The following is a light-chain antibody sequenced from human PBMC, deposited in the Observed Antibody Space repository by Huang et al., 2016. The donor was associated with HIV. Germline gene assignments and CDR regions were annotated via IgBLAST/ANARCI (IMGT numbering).Light chain of an antibody. CDR1: QNISRY. V-gene: IGKV1-39*01. Sequence: DIQMTQSPSSLSAFIGDRVIISCRASQNISRYLNWYQQKPGKAPNLLIYAAISLQGGVPSTFSGSGSGTDFTLTITNLQPEDSATYYCQQSDRTPRTFGQGTKLEIK. CDR3: QQSDRTPRT. J-gene: IGKJ2*01. CDR2: AAI.